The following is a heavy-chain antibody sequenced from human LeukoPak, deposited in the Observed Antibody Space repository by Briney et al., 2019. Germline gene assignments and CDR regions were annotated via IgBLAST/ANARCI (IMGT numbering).Heavy chain of an antibody. CDR2: ISSIPSYI. J-gene: IGHJ4*02. CDR3: AKEPLSLGDYPGFDY. V-gene: IGHV3-21*04. D-gene: IGHD3-16*01. CDR1: GFTFTGYS. Sequence: GGSLRLSCAASGFTFTGYSMTWVRQAPGKGLEWVSSISSIPSYIYYADSVKGRFTISRDSSKNMLYMQMNNLRAEDTAIYYCAKEPLSLGDYPGFDYWGQGTLVTVPS.